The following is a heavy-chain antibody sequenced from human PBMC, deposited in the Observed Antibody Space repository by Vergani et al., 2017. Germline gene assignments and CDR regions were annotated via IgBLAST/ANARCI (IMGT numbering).Heavy chain of an antibody. CDR2: IKQDGSEK. J-gene: IGHJ5*02. CDR1: GFTFSSCW. D-gene: IGHD3-10*01. V-gene: IGHV3-7*01. CDR3: ARRVKLLWFGEVSFWFDP. Sequence: EVQLVESGGGLVQPGGSLRLSCAASGFTFSSCWMSWVRQAPGKGLEWVANIKQDGSEKYYVDSVKGRFTISRDNAKNSLYLQMNSLRAEDTAVYYCARRVKLLWFGEVSFWFDPWGQGTLVTVSS.